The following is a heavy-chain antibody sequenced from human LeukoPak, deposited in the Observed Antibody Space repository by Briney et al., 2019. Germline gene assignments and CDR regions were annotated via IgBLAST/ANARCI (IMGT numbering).Heavy chain of an antibody. D-gene: IGHD4-23*01. CDR1: GGSISSSSYY. CDR2: IHYSGST. CDR3: ARGNSYYYYMDV. J-gene: IGHJ6*03. V-gene: IGHV4-39*07. Sequence: SETLSLTCTVSGGSISSSSYYWGWIRQPPGKGLEWIGSIHYSGSTYYNPSLKSRVTISVDTSKNQFSLKLSSVTAADTAVYYCARGNSYYYYMDVWGKGTTVTVSS.